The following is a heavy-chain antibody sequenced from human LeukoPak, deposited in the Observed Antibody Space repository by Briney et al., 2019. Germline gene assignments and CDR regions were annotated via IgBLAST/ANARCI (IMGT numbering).Heavy chain of an antibody. V-gene: IGHV3-23*01. CDR2: ISGSGGST. D-gene: IGHD3-10*01. J-gene: IGHJ6*03. CDR3: AKYGGSGSPRYYYYYYYMDV. Sequence: GGSLRLSCAASGFTFSSYAMSWVRQAPGKGLEWVSAISGSGGSTYYADSVKGRFTISRDNSKNTLYLQMNSLRAEDTAVYYCAKYGGSGSPRYYYYYYYMDVWGKGTTVTVSS. CDR1: GFTFSSYA.